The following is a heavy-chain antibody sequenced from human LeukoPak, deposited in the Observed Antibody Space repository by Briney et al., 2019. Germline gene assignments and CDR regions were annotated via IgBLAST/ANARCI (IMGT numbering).Heavy chain of an antibody. CDR1: GYSLTSYW. J-gene: IGHJ4*02. CDR2: NYPGDSDT. CDR3: ARPAANYYGSGSYWYYFDY. Sequence: GESLKTSCKGSGYSLTSYWIGWGRQMPGKGLEWGGINYPGDSDTSFSPFLQGQITIPANKSPRTAYLQWSSLKASDTAMYYCARPAANYYGSGSYWYYFDYWGQGTLVTVSS. D-gene: IGHD3-10*01. V-gene: IGHV5-51*01.